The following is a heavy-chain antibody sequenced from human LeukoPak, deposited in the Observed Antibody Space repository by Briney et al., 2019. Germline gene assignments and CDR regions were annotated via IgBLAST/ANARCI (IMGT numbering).Heavy chain of an antibody. D-gene: IGHD6-13*01. V-gene: IGHV3-48*03. CDR2: ISSSGGTI. Sequence: PGGSLRLSCAASGFTISHYEMNWVRQAPGKGLEWISYISSSGGTIYYADSVKGRFTISRDNAKNSLYLQMNSLRAEDTAVYYCARISWYSWGQGTLVTVSS. CDR1: GFTISHYE. CDR3: ARISWYS. J-gene: IGHJ4*02.